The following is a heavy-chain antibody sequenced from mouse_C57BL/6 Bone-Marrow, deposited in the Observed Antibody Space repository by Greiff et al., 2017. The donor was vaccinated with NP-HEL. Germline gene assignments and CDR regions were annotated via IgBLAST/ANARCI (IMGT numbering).Heavy chain of an antibody. CDR3: TTYDYDGWFAY. D-gene: IGHD2-4*01. CDR1: GFNIKDDY. V-gene: IGHV14-4*01. CDR2: IDPENGDT. J-gene: IGHJ3*01. Sequence: EVKLMESGAELVRPGASVKLSCTASGFNIKDDYMHWVKQRPEQGLEWIGWIDPENGDTEYASKFQGKATITADTSSNTAYLQLSSLTSEDTAVYYCTTYDYDGWFAYWGQGTLVTVSA.